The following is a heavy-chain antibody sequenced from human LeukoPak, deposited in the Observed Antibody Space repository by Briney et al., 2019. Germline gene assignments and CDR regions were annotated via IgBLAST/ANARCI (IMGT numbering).Heavy chain of an antibody. CDR3: ARHVEHAAYFHH. V-gene: IGHV4-59*08. D-gene: IGHD1/OR15-1a*01. CDR1: GVSISDFH. CDR2: ITNSGDA. J-gene: IGHJ4*02. Sequence: SETLSLTCTVAGVSISDFHWSWLPQSPEKGLEWIGWITNSGDANYNPSLESRLAMSAETTKRQLSLRVTSVTDADTAVYYCARHVEHAAYFHHWGQGILVTVSS.